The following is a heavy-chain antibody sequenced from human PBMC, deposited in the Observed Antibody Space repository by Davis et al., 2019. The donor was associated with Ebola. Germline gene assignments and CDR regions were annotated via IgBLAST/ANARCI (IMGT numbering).Heavy chain of an antibody. J-gene: IGHJ4*02. CDR2: LYSGGST. CDR3: VKDWHYDILTGHYDFDY. D-gene: IGHD3-9*01. V-gene: IGHV3-53*04. CDR1: GFTVSSNY. Sequence: RGSLRLSCAASGFTVSSNYMSWVRQAPGKGLEWVPVLYSGGSTYYADSVQGRFTISRSNSENSLHLQMSSVRADATGVYYCVKDWHYDILTGHYDFDYWGQGTLVTVS.